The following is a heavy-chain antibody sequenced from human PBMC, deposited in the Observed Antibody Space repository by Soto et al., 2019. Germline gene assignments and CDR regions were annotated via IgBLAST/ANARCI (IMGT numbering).Heavy chain of an antibody. V-gene: IGHV4-34*01. CDR2: INHSGST. CDR1: GGSFSGYY. Sequence: PSETLSLTCAVYGGSFSGYYWSWIRQPPGKGLEWIGEINHSGSTNYNPSLKSRVTISVDTSKNQFSLKLSSVTAADTAVYYCARGLISFFGVADYYYMYFWGKGTTVTFSS. J-gene: IGHJ6*03. CDR3: ARGLISFFGVADYYYMYF. D-gene: IGHD3-3*01.